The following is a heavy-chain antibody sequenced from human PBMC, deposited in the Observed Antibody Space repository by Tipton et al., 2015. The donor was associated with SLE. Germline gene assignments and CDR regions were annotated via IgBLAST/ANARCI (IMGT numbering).Heavy chain of an antibody. CDR2: INHSGST. V-gene: IGHV4-34*01. J-gene: IGHJ6*02. D-gene: IGHD1/OR15-1a*01. CDR3: ARGAWDNPGMDV. CDR1: GGSFSGYY. Sequence: TLSLTCAVYGGSFSGYYWSWIRQPPGKGLEWIGEINHSGSTNYNPSLKSRVTISVDTSKNQFSLKLSSVTAADTAVYYCARGAWDNPGMDVWGQGTTVTVSS.